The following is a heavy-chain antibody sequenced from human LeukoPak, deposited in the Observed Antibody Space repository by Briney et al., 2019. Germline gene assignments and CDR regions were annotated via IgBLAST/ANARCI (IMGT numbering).Heavy chain of an antibody. Sequence: APVKVSCKVSGYTLTELSMHWVRQAPGKGVEWMGGFDPEDGETIYEQKFQGRVTMTEDTSTDTAYMELSSLRSEDTAVYYCATDLFRSGWYSEHAFDIWGQGTMVTVSS. V-gene: IGHV1-24*01. D-gene: IGHD6-19*01. J-gene: IGHJ3*02. CDR1: GYTLTELS. CDR2: FDPEDGET. CDR3: ATDLFRSGWYSEHAFDI.